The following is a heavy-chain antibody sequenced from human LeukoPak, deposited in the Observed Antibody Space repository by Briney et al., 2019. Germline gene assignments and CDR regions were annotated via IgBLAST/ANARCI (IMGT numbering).Heavy chain of an antibody. J-gene: IGHJ5*02. Sequence: GESLKISCKGAGSSFTNYWIGLVRQMPGKGLESVWIIYPGDSATRYSPSFQGQVTISVTQSITTAYMPWSSLKASDTAMYYCARLGEKPSLGYGSGDRWYRWFDPWGQGTLVTVSS. V-gene: IGHV5-51*01. CDR3: ARLGEKPSLGYGSGDRWYRWFDP. CDR2: IYPGDSAT. D-gene: IGHD2-15*01. CDR1: GSSFTNYW.